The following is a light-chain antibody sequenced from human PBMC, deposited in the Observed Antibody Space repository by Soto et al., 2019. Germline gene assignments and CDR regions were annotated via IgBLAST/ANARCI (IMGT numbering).Light chain of an antibody. CDR1: QSVNSNS. V-gene: IGKV3-20*01. CDR2: AAP. Sequence: EIVLTQSPGTLSLSPGERATLSCRASQSVNSNSLAWYQQKPGQAPRLLIYAAPSRVGGIPDKYSGSGSGTDFTLTISRLEPEDFAVYYCQQYSTSSLTFGQGTKVAIK. J-gene: IGKJ1*01. CDR3: QQYSTSSLT.